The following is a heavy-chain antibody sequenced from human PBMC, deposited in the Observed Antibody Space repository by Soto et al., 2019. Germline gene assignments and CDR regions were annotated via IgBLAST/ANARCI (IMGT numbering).Heavy chain of an antibody. D-gene: IGHD2-15*01. CDR1: GFTFSSYA. Sequence: EVQLLESGGGLVQPGGSLRLSCAASGFTFSSYAMSWVRQAPGKGLEWVSAISGSGGSTYYADSVKGRFTISRDNSKNTLYLQMNSLRAEDTAVYYCAKDSYYCSGGSCYLVDYWGQGTLVTVSS. V-gene: IGHV3-23*01. J-gene: IGHJ4*02. CDR2: ISGSGGST. CDR3: AKDSYYCSGGSCYLVDY.